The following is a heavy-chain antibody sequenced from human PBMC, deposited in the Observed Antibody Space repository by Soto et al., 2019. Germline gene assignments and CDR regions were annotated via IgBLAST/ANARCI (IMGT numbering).Heavy chain of an antibody. CDR2: THSRGST. Sequence: ETLSLTCAVSGNSVTVDSYYWACIRQPPGKGLAWIATTHSRGSTYFATSLKSRVTISIVTSKNQFSLMLSSVTAADKAVYYCARRLNATSNWFDPCGQGTLVSVS. V-gene: IGHV4-39*07. J-gene: IGHJ5*02. CDR1: GNSVTVDSYY. D-gene: IGHD2-2*01. CDR3: ARRLNATSNWFDP.